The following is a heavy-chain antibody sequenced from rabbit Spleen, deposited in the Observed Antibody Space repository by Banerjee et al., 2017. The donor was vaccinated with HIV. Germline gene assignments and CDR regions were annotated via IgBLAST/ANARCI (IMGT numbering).Heavy chain of an antibody. CDR1: GFSFSGSDY. CDR3: ARGSGDVGWGYLI. V-gene: IGHV1S40*01. D-gene: IGHD2-1*01. J-gene: IGHJ2*01. Sequence: QSLEESGGDLVKPGASLTLTCTASGFSFSGSDYMCWVRQAPGKGLEWIACIYAGSIDKIYYATWAKGRFTISKTSSTTVTLQMTSLTAADTATYFCARGSGDVGWGYLIWGPGTLVTVS. CDR2: IYAGSIDKI.